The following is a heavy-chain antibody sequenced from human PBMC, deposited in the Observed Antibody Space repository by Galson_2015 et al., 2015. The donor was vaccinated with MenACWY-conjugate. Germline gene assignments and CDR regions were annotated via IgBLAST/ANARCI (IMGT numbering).Heavy chain of an antibody. V-gene: IGHV3-48*02. CDR1: GFTFSSYS. Sequence: SLRLSCAASGFTFSSYSMNWVRQAPGKGLELVSYISSTTTIYYADFVKGRFTISRDNAKNSLYLQMNSVTDEDTAVYYCARNKYGDYVFDYWGQGTLVTVSS. J-gene: IGHJ4*02. CDR2: ISSTTTI. CDR3: ARNKYGDYVFDY. D-gene: IGHD4-17*01.